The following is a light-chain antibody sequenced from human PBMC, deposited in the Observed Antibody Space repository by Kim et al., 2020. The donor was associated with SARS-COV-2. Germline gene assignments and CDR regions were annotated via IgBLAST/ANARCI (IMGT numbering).Light chain of an antibody. V-gene: IGKV4-1*01. CDR2: WAS. J-gene: IGKJ2*01. Sequence: RATSNCKSSQSVLYSSNNQNYLAWYQQKPGQPPKLLIYWASTRQSGVPDRFSGSGSGTDFTLAISSLQAEDVAVYYCQQYYTTPYTFGQGTKLEIK. CDR3: QQYYTTPYT. CDR1: QSVLYSSNNQNY.